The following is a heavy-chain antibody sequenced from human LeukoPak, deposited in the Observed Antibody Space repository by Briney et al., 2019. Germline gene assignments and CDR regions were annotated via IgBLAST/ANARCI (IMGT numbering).Heavy chain of an antibody. CDR3: ARGSMHIYHLYTDY. J-gene: IGHJ4*02. Sequence: PGRTLRLSRAPSRFTSCNYWASSFRHAPAQGLEWVASINQDGSERYYVDAVKGRFTISRDNAKNSLFLQLSSLRVEDTAVYYCARGSMHIYHLYTDYWGQGTLVTVSS. V-gene: IGHV3-7*01. D-gene: IGHD3-16*02. CDR2: INQDGSER. CDR1: RFTSCNYW.